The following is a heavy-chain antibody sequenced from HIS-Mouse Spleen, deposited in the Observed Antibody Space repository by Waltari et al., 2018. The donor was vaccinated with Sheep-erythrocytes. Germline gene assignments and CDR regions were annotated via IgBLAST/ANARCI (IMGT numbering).Heavy chain of an antibody. V-gene: IGHV3-21*01. CDR2: ISSSSSYI. D-gene: IGHD4-17*01. Sequence: EVQLVESGGGLVKPGGSLGTPCAASGFTLGSFSRNWVRQAPGKGLEWVSSISSSSSYIYYADSVKGRFTISRDNAKNSLYLQMNSLRAEDTAVYYCARVAAVTTYYFDYWGQGTLVTVSS. J-gene: IGHJ4*02. CDR3: ARVAAVTTYYFDY. CDR1: GFTLGSFS.